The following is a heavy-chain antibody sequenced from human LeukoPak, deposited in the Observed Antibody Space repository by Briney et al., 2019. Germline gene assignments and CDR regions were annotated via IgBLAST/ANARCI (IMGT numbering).Heavy chain of an antibody. CDR1: GFTFSSYE. CDR2: ISSSGSNI. D-gene: IGHD6-6*01. V-gene: IGHV3-48*03. Sequence: PGGSLRLSCAASGFTFSSYEMNWVRQAPGKGLEWVSYISSSGSNIYYADSVEGRFTISRDNAKNSLFLQMNSLRAEDTAVYYCARLNSSSSGRALDYWGQGTLVTVSS. J-gene: IGHJ4*02. CDR3: ARLNSSSSGRALDY.